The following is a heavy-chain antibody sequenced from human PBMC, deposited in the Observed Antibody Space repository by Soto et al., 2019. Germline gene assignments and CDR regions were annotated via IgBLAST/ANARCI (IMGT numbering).Heavy chain of an antibody. V-gene: IGHV3-72*01. J-gene: IGHJ3*02. CDR3: VRISSAASQAFDI. Sequence: EVKVVESGGGLVQPGGSLRLSCAGSGFSFSDHYMDWVRQAPGKGLEWGCRSRNRPKKYTTEYAASVKGRFTISRDDSKNSLYLQVNSLKTEDTAVYYCVRISSAASQAFDIWGQGTMVTVSS. CDR1: GFSFSDHY. CDR2: SRNRPKKYTT.